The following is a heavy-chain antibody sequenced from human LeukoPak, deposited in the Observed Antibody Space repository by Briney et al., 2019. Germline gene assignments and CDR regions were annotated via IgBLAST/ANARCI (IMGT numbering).Heavy chain of an antibody. Sequence: ASVKVSCKPSGYTFNSHGISWVRQAPGQGLEWMGWISAYNGNTNYAQKLQGRVTMTTDTSTSTAYMELRSLRSDDTAVYYCARVIRGIVVVPAAMFDYWGQGTLVTVSS. D-gene: IGHD2-2*01. CDR2: ISAYNGNT. CDR3: ARVIRGIVVVPAAMFDY. CDR1: GYTFNSHG. V-gene: IGHV1-18*01. J-gene: IGHJ4*02.